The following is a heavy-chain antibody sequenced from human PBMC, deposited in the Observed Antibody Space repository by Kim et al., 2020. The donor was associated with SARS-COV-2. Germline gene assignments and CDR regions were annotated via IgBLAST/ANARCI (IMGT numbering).Heavy chain of an antibody. D-gene: IGHD2-2*01. CDR2: SGST. Sequence: SGSTYYNPSLKRRVTISVDTSKNQFSLKLSSVTAADTAVYYCARRGSTTAWGQGTTVTVSS. V-gene: IGHV4-39*01. J-gene: IGHJ6*02. CDR3: ARRGSTTA.